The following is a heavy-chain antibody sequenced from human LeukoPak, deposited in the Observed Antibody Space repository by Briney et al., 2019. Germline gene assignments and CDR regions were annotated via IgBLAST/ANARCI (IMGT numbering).Heavy chain of an antibody. CDR3: AREGRHRPYYYYYMDV. CDR1: GGSISSSSYY. V-gene: IGHV4-39*07. CDR2: IYYSGST. J-gene: IGHJ6*03. Sequence: SETLSLTCTVSGGSISSSSYYWGWIRQPPGKGLEWIGTIYYSGSTYYNPSLKSRVAISVDTSKNQFSLKLSSVTAADTAVYYCAREGRHRPYYYYYMDVWAKGPRSPSP.